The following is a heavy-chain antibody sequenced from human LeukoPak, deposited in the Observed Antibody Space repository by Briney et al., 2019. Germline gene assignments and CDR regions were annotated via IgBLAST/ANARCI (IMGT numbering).Heavy chain of an antibody. V-gene: IGHV3-23*01. CDR2: TSGRGGST. J-gene: IGHJ4*02. CDR1: GFTFSSYA. CDR3: AKSGGYSYVENFDY. D-gene: IGHD5-18*01. Sequence: GGSLRLSCAASGFTFSSYAMNWVRQAPGKGLEGVSGTSGRGGSTFYADSVKGRFTMSRDNSKNTLYLQMNSLRAEDTAVYYCAKSGGYSYVENFDYWGQGTLVTVSS.